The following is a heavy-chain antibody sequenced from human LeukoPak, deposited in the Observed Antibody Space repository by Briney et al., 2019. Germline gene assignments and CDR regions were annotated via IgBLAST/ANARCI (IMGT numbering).Heavy chain of an antibody. Sequence: PSETLSLTCTVSGDSISSSRSYWGWIRQPPGKGLEWIGSIYHSGSTNYNPSLKSRVTISVDKSKNQFSLRLSSVTAADTAVYYCARAVTSHFAFSPRVFDPWGQGTLVTVSS. V-gene: IGHV4-39*07. CDR2: IYHSGST. CDR3: ARAVTSHFAFSPRVFDP. D-gene: IGHD4-17*01. CDR1: GDSISSSRSY. J-gene: IGHJ5*02.